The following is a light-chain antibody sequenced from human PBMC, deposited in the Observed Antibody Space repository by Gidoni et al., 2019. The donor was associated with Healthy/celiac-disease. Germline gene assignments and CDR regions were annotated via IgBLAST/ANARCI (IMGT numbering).Light chain of an antibody. Sequence: DIQFPHSPSSLSASVGDRVTITCRASQSISSYLNWYQQKPGKAPKLLIYAASSLQSGVPSRFSGSGSGTDFTITISSLQPEDFATYYCQQSYSTPLTFGGGTKVEIK. CDR2: AAS. J-gene: IGKJ4*01. CDR1: QSISSY. V-gene: IGKV1-39*01. CDR3: QQSYSTPLT.